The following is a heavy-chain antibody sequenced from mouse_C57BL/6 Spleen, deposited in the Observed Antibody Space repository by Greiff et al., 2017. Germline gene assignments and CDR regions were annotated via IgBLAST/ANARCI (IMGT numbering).Heavy chain of an antibody. D-gene: IGHD4-1*02. Sequence: QVQLQQSGPELVKPGASVKISCKASGYSFTSYYIHWVQQRPGQVLEWIGWIYPGRGNTKYNEKLTGKATLTADTSSSTAYMQLSSLTSEDSAVYYCAGQLGRAFDYWGQGTTLTVSS. CDR3: AGQLGRAFDY. CDR2: IYPGRGNT. J-gene: IGHJ2*01. V-gene: IGHV1-66*01. CDR1: GYSFTSYY.